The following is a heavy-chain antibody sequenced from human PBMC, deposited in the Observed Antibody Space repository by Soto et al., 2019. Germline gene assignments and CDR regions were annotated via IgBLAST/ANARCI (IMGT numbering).Heavy chain of an antibody. CDR1: GFTFSSYA. D-gene: IGHD3-16*01. J-gene: IGHJ4*02. Sequence: EVQLLESGGGLVQPGGSLRLSCEASGFTFSSYAMSWVRQAPGKGLEWVSTIGDTGVNTYYADSVKGRFTISRDKSKSTVYLQMTSRRVEDTAVFYCAKRGSKYFDYWGQGTLVSVSS. V-gene: IGHV3-23*01. CDR3: AKRGSKYFDY. CDR2: IGDTGVNT.